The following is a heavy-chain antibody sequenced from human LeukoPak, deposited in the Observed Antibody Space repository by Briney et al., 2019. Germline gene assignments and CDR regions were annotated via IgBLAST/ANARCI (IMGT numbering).Heavy chain of an antibody. V-gene: IGHV3-7*01. J-gene: IGHJ4*02. Sequence: PGGSLRLSCAASGFTFSSYWMTWVRQAPGKGLEWVANIRQDGSEKYYVDSVRGRFTISRDNAKNSLYLQMNSLRAEDTAIYYCAIPGELPRGIDYWGQGALVIVSS. CDR1: GFTFSSYW. CDR2: IRQDGSEK. D-gene: IGHD1-7*01. CDR3: AIPGELPRGIDY.